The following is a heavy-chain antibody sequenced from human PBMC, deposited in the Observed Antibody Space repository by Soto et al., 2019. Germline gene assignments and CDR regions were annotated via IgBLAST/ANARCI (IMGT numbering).Heavy chain of an antibody. CDR1: GGSISSYY. CDR3: ARRYGYYFDY. D-gene: IGHD4-17*01. J-gene: IGHJ4*02. Sequence: SETLSLTCTVTGGSISSYYWSWIRQPPGKGLEWIGYIYYSGSTNYNPSLKSRVTISVDTSKNQLSLKLSSVTAADTAVYYCARRYGYYFDYWGQGTLVTVS. CDR2: IYYSGST. V-gene: IGHV4-59*08.